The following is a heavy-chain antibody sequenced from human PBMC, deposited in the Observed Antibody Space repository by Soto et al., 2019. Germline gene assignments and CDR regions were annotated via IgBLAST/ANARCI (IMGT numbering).Heavy chain of an antibody. CDR1: GFTFSTYA. J-gene: IGHJ4*02. CDR3: AKLRDFVVLPAGILDY. V-gene: IGHV3-23*01. CDR2: ITGSGGST. D-gene: IGHD2-8*01. Sequence: GGSLRLSCAASGFTFSTYAMIWVRQAPGKGLEWVSVITGSGGSTYYADSVKGRFTISRDTSKNTLFLQMNSLRAEDTAVYYCAKLRDFVVLPAGILDYWGPGTLVTVSS.